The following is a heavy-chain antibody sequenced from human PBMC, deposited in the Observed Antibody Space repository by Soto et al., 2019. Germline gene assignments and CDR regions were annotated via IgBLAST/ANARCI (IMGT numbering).Heavy chain of an antibody. CDR1: GGTFSSYT. CDR3: ASSEKYYDFWSGPKDAFDI. V-gene: IGHV1-69*02. D-gene: IGHD3-3*01. J-gene: IGHJ3*02. CDR2: IIPILGIA. Sequence: SVTVSCKASGGTFSSYTIIWVRQAPGQGLEWMGRIIPILGIANYAQKFQGRVTITADKSTSTAYMELSSLRSEDTAVYYCASSEKYYDFWSGPKDAFDIWGQGTMVTVSS.